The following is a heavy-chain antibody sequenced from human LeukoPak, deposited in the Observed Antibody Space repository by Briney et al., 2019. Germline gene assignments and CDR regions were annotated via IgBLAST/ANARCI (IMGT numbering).Heavy chain of an antibody. CDR1: GYSFTGYW. J-gene: IGHJ4*02. D-gene: IGHD1-1*01. V-gene: IGHV5-51*01. CDR3: ARLNDGHSDY. CDR2: FYPGDSDT. Sequence: GESLKISCKGSGYSFTGYWIGWVRQMPGKGLEWMGIFYPGDSDTRYSPSFQGQITISADKSISTAYLQWGSLKASDTAMYYCARLNDGHSDYWGQGTLVTVSS.